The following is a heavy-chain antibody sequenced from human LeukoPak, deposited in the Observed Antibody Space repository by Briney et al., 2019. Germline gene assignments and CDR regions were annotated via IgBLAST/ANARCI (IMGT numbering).Heavy chain of an antibody. CDR2: IGSRNIYI. D-gene: IGHD3-3*01. Sequence: GGSLRLSCAASGFIFSTYGMNWVRQAPGKGLEWVSSIGSRNIYIYYADSVKGRFTISRDDARNSLYLQMNSLTAEDTAVYYCARDADGVNTNWFNPWGQGTLVIVSS. V-gene: IGHV3-21*01. CDR1: GFIFSTYG. CDR3: ARDADGVNTNWFNP. J-gene: IGHJ5*02.